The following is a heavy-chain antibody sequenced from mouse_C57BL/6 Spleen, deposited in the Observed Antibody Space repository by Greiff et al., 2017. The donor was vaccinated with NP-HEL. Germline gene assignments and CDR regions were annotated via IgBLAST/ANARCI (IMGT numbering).Heavy chain of an antibody. D-gene: IGHD2-12*01. CDR2: ISSGSSTI. V-gene: IGHV5-17*01. J-gene: IGHJ4*01. Sequence: DVKLVESGGGLVKPGGSLKLSCAASGFTFSDYGMHWVRQAPEKGLEWVAYISSGSSTIYYADTVKGRFTISRDNAKNTLFLQMTSLRSEDTAMYYCARSRYSPYAMDYWGQGTSVTVSS. CDR1: GFTFSDYG. CDR3: ARSRYSPYAMDY.